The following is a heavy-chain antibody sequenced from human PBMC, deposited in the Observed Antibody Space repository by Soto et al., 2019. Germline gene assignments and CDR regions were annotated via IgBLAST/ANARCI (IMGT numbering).Heavy chain of an antibody. J-gene: IGHJ4*02. CDR1: GFTFSSYS. CDR2: ISSSSSYI. Sequence: EVQLVESGGGLVKPGGSLRLSCAASGFTFSSYSINWVRQAPGKGLEWVSSISSSSSYIYYADSVKGRFTISRDNAKNSLYLQMNSLRAEDTAVYYCARDSLRYFDRWGQGTLVTVSS. D-gene: IGHD3-9*01. V-gene: IGHV3-21*01. CDR3: ARDSLRYFDR.